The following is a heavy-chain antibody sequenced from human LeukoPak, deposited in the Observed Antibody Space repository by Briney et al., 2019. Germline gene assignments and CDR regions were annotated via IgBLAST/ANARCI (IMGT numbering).Heavy chain of an antibody. CDR1: GGSISSSSYY. V-gene: IGHV4-39*07. D-gene: IGHD3-22*01. CDR2: IYYSGST. Sequence: SETLSLTCTVSGGSISSSSYYWGWIRQPPGKGLEWIGSIYYSGSTYYNPSLKSRVTISVDTSKNQFSLKLSSVTAADTAVYYCANLTHYYDSSGYPPFDYWGQGTLVTVSS. J-gene: IGHJ4*02. CDR3: ANLTHYYDSSGYPPFDY.